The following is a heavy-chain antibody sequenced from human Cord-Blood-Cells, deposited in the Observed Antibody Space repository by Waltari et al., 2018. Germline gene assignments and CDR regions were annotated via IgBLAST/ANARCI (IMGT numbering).Heavy chain of an antibody. CDR2: MNPNSGNT. V-gene: IGHV1-8*01. Sequence: QAQLVQSGAAVKKPGASVKVSCTASGYTFTSYDINLGRRATGEGLEWMGWMNPNSGNTGYAQKFQGRVTMTRNTSISTAYMELGSLRSEDTAVYYCARGLWGDYVHFDLWGRGTLVTVSS. CDR3: ARGLWGDYVHFDL. J-gene: IGHJ2*01. D-gene: IGHD4-17*01. CDR1: GYTFTSYD.